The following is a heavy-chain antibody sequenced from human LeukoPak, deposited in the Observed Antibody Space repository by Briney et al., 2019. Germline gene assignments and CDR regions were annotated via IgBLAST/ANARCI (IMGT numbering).Heavy chain of an antibody. CDR3: AKDDSYGLDY. CDR2: ISYDGSNK. CDR1: GFTFSSYG. D-gene: IGHD5-18*01. Sequence: GGSLRLSCAASGFTFSSYGMHWVRQAPGKGLEWVAVISYDGSNKYYADSVKGRFTISRDNSKNTLYLQMNSLRAEDTAVYYCAKDDSYGLDYWGQETLVTVSS. V-gene: IGHV3-30*18. J-gene: IGHJ4*02.